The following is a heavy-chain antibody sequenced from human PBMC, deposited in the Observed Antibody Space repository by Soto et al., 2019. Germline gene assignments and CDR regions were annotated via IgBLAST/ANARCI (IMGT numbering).Heavy chain of an antibody. CDR2: IIPIFGTA. CDR3: AALSQYDFWSGSYYYGMDV. J-gene: IGHJ6*02. D-gene: IGHD3-3*01. V-gene: IGHV1-69*13. CDR1: GGTFSSYA. Sequence: RASVKVSCKASGGTFSSYAISWVRQAPGQGLEWMGGIIPIFGTANYAQKFQGRVTITADESTSTAYMELSSLRSEDTAVYYCAALSQYDFWSGSYYYGMDVWGQGTTVTVS.